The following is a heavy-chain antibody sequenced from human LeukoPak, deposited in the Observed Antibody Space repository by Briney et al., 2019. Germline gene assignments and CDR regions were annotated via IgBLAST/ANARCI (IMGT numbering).Heavy chain of an antibody. J-gene: IGHJ5*02. V-gene: IGHV3-74*01. D-gene: IGHD6-19*01. CDR1: GCTFGSYW. CDR2: INSDGIST. CDR3: AKDRGSGWSNWFDP. Sequence: GGSLRLSCAASGCTFGSYWMHWVRQAPGKGLVWVSRINSDGISTNYADSVKGRFAISRDNAKSTLYLQMNSLRVEDTAVYYCAKDRGSGWSNWFDPWGQGTLVTVSS.